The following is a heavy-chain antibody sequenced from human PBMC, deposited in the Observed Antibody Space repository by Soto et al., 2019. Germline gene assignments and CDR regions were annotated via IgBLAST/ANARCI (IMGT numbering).Heavy chain of an antibody. V-gene: IGHV3-48*03. Sequence: PGGSLRLSCAASGFTFSSYEMNGVRQAPGKGLEWVSYITTSGSTIYYADSVKGRFTISRDNAKNSLYLQMNSLRAEDTAVYYCARGNSPVDVYWGQGTLVTVSS. D-gene: IGHD2-21*01. J-gene: IGHJ4*02. CDR1: GFTFSSYE. CDR3: ARGNSPVDVY. CDR2: ITTSGSTI.